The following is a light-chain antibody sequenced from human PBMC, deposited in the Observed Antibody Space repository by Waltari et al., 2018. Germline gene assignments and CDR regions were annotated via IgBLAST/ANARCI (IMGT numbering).Light chain of an antibody. CDR3: NSYATNSARV. J-gene: IGLJ3*02. CDR1: SSDVGAFNY. Sequence: QSALTQPASVSGSPGQSITISCTGTSSDVGAFNYVSWYQQHPGKAPKRILYEVSDRPSGVSNRFSGSKSGNTASLTISGLQAEDEADYYCNSYATNSARVFGGGTKLTVL. CDR2: EVS. V-gene: IGLV2-14*01.